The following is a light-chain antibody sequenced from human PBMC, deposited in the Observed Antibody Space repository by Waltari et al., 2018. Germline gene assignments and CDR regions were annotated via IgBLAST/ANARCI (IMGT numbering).Light chain of an antibody. Sequence: DIQMTQSPSTLSASVGDRVTITCRASQRISSWLAWYQQKPGKATKLLIYKASSLESGVPSRFSGSGSGTEFTLSISSLQPDDFATYYCQQYNSYRWTFGQGTKVEIK. J-gene: IGKJ1*01. V-gene: IGKV1-5*03. CDR1: QRISSW. CDR3: QQYNSYRWT. CDR2: KAS.